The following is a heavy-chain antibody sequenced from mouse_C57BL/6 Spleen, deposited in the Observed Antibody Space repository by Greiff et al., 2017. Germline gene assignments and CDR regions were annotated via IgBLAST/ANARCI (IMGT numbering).Heavy chain of an antibody. Sequence: EVQLQQSGAELVRPGASVKLSCTASGFNIKDDYMHWVQQSPEQGLEWIGWIDTENGDTEYASKFQGKVTITADTSSNTAYLQLSSLTTEDTAGYYCAGTAQACAFAYWGQGTLVTVSA. CDR2: IDTENGDT. CDR1: GFNIKDDY. CDR3: AGTAQACAFAY. V-gene: IGHV14-4*01. J-gene: IGHJ3*01. D-gene: IGHD3-2*02.